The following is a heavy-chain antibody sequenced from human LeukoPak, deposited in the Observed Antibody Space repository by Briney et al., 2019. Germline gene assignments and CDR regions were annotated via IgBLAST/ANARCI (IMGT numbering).Heavy chain of an antibody. CDR2: ISGYNGNT. Sequence: ASVKVSCKASGYTFSNYGISWVRQAPGQGLEWMGWISGYNGNTKNAQKLQGRVTMTTDTSTSTAYMELRSLRSDDTAVYYCARELSSGWYSSYYYYYGMDVWGQGTTVTVSS. J-gene: IGHJ6*02. D-gene: IGHD6-19*01. V-gene: IGHV1-18*01. CDR1: GYTFSNYG. CDR3: ARELSSGWYSSYYYYYGMDV.